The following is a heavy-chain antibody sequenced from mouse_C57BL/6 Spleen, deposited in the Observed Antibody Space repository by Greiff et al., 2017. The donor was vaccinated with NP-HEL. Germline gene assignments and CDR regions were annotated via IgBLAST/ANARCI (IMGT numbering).Heavy chain of an antibody. CDR3: ARRYDGYPYWYFDV. V-gene: IGHV1-52*01. Sequence: QVQLQQPGAELVRPGSSVKLSCKASGYTFTSYWMHWVKQRPIQGLEWIGNIDPSDSETHYNQKFKDKATLTVDKSSSTAYMQLSSLTSEDSAVYYCARRYDGYPYWYFDVWGTGTTVTVSS. CDR1: GYTFTSYW. CDR2: IDPSDSET. D-gene: IGHD2-3*01. J-gene: IGHJ1*03.